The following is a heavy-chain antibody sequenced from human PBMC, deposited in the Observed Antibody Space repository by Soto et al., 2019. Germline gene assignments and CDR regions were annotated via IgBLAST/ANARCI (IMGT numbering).Heavy chain of an antibody. J-gene: IGHJ5*02. CDR2: IKSKTDGGTT. CDR1: GFTFSNAW. Sequence: GGSLRLSCAASGFTFSNAWMNWVRQAPGKGLEWVGRIKSKTDGGTTDYAAPVKGRFTISRDDSKNTLYLQMNSLKTEDTAVYYCTTDVVGVVVLSLATWFDPWGQGTLVTVSS. CDR3: TTDVVGVVVLSLATWFDP. D-gene: IGHD3-22*01. V-gene: IGHV3-15*07.